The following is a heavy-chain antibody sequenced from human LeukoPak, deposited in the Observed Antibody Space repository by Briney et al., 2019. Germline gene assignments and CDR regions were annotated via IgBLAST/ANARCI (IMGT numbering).Heavy chain of an antibody. CDR3: ARRLGYGSGSYRRNWFDP. J-gene: IGHJ5*02. CDR1: GGSISSSSYY. CDR2: INHSGST. V-gene: IGHV4-39*07. Sequence: SETLSLTCTVSGGSISSSSYYWSWIRQPPGKGLEWIGGINHSGSTNYNPSLKSRVTISVDTSKNQFSLKLSSVTAADTAVYYCARRLGYGSGSYRRNWFDPWGQGTLVTVSS. D-gene: IGHD3-10*01.